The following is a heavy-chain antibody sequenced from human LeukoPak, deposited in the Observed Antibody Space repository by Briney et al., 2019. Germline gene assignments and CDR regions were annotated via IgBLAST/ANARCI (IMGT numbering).Heavy chain of an antibody. CDR2: MNQDGSEK. CDR1: GFTFSSYW. V-gene: IGHV3-7*01. D-gene: IGHD3-22*01. Sequence: GGSLRLSCAVSGFTFSSYWMSWVRQAPGKGLEWVANMNQDGSEKYYVDSVKGRFTISRDNAKNSLYLQMNNLRAEDTAVYYCARALVSYYDSSGYYFYYFDYWGQGTLVTVSS. CDR3: ARALVSYYDSSGYYFYYFDY. J-gene: IGHJ4*02.